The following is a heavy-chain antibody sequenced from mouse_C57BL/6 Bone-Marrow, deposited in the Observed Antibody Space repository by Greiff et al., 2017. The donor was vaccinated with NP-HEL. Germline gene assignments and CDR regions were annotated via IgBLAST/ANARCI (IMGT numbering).Heavy chain of an antibody. CDR2: IYPRSGNT. CDR3: ARKSNYLFAY. Sequence: LQESGAELARPGASVKLSCKASGYTFTSYGISWVKQRTGQGLEWIGEIYPRSGNTYYNEKFKGKATLTADKSSSTAYMELRSLTSEDSAVYFCARKSNYLFAYWGQGTLVTVSA. J-gene: IGHJ3*01. CDR1: GYTFTSYG. D-gene: IGHD2-5*01. V-gene: IGHV1-81*01.